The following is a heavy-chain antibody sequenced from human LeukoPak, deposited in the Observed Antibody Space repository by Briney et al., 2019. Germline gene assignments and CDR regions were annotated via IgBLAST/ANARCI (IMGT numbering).Heavy chain of an antibody. D-gene: IGHD4-17*01. J-gene: IGHJ3*02. CDR2: INPNSGGT. CDR3: ARDRWATVTTPNDAFDI. V-gene: IGHV1-2*02. CDR1: GYTFTSYA. Sequence: ASVKVSCKASGYTFTSYAMHWVRQAPGQRLEWMGWINPNSGGTNYAQKFQGRVTMTRDTSISTAYMELSRLRSDDTAVYYCARDRWATVTTPNDAFDIWGQGTMVTVSS.